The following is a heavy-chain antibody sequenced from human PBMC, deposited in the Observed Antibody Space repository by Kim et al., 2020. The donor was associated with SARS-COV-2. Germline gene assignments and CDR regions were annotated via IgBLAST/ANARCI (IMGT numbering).Heavy chain of an antibody. V-gene: IGHV1-69*13. CDR2: IIPIFGTA. J-gene: IGHJ3*02. CDR3: ARDRRIVVVVVARVGELDI. CDR1: GGTFSSYA. Sequence: SVKVSCKASGGTFSSYAISWVRQAPGQGLEWMGGIIPIFGTANYAQKFQGRVTITADESTSTAYMELSSLRSEDTAVYYCARDRRIVVVVVARVGELDIWGQGTMVTVSS. D-gene: IGHD2-15*01.